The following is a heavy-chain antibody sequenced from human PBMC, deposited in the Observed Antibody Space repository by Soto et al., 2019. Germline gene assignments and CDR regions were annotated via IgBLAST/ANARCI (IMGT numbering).Heavy chain of an antibody. Sequence: EVQLVESGGGLVQPGGSLRLSCGASGFTFSSYWMHWVRQAPGKGLVWVSRINGDGSRTNYADSVKGRFTISRDNAKNTLYRQMNSLRAEETAVYYCARGVRGAYGLDIWGQGTMVTVSS. V-gene: IGHV3-74*01. CDR2: INGDGSRT. J-gene: IGHJ3*02. CDR3: ARGVRGAYGLDI. D-gene: IGHD2-21*01. CDR1: GFTFSSYW.